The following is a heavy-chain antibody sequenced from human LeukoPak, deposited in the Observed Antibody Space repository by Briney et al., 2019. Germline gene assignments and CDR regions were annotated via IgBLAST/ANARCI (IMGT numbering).Heavy chain of an antibody. J-gene: IGHJ3*02. CDR2: IYYSGST. Sequence: PSETLSLTCTVSGGSISSSSYYWGWIRQPPGKGLEWIGSIYYSGSTYYNPSLKSRVTISVDTSKNQFSLKLSSVTAADTAVYYCARDRQHRDAFDIWGQGTMVTVSS. V-gene: IGHV4-39*07. CDR1: GGSISSSSYY. CDR3: ARDRQHRDAFDI.